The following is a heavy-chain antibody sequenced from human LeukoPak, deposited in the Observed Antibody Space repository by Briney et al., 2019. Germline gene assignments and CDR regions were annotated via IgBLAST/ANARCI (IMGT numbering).Heavy chain of an antibody. Sequence: SETLSLTCTVSGDSMTYYNWNWIRQPPGKGLEWIGYISDSGSTNYNPSLKSRVTISVDTSKNQFSLKLSSVTAADTAVYYCARGKLYDGYTFDPWGQGTLVTVSS. CDR2: ISDSGST. CDR1: GDSMTYYN. V-gene: IGHV4-59*01. J-gene: IGHJ5*02. D-gene: IGHD5-24*01. CDR3: ARGKLYDGYTFDP.